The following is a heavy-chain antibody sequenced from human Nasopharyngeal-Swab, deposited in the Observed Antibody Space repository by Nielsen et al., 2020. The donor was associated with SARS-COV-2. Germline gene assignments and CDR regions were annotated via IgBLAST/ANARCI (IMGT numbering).Heavy chain of an antibody. D-gene: IGHD3-10*01. CDR2: IKQDGSGS. CDR1: GFTFSKFY. Sequence: GESLKISCAASGFTFSKFYMSWVRQAAGKGLEWVANIKQDGSGSYYVDSVKGRFTISRDNAKNSLYLQMNSLRAEDTAVYYCARDFVGQMDVWGQGTTVTVSS. J-gene: IGHJ6*02. V-gene: IGHV3-7*03. CDR3: ARDFVGQMDV.